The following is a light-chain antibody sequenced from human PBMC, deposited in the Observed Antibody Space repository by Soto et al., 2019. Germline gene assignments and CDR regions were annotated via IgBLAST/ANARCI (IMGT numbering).Light chain of an antibody. J-gene: IGKJ1*01. CDR2: GAS. CDR1: QSVISD. Sequence: EIVMTQSPATLSVSPGERATLSCRASQSVISDIAWYQQKPGQAPRLLIYGASSRATGIPARFSGSGSGTEFSLTITSLLSEDFAVYYCQQYNDWPWTFGQGTKVEIK. CDR3: QQYNDWPWT. V-gene: IGKV3-15*01.